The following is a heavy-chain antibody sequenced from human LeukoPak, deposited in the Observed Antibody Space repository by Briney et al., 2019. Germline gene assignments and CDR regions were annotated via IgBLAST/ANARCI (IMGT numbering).Heavy chain of an antibody. D-gene: IGHD6-19*01. CDR1: GYTFTGYY. Sequence: ASVKVSCKASGYTFTGYYLHWVRQAPGQGLEWMGWINPNSGGTDYAQKFQGRVTMTRDTSISTAYMELSRLRSDDTAVYYCARDRIAVAGTVDSWGQGTLAAVSS. J-gene: IGHJ4*02. CDR3: ARDRIAVAGTVDS. V-gene: IGHV1-2*02. CDR2: INPNSGGT.